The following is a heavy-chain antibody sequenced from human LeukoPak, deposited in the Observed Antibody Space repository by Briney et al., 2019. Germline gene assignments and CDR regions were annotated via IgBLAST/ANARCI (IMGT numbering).Heavy chain of an antibody. CDR3: ATVGYYDSSGYYSPFDY. D-gene: IGHD3-22*01. Sequence: ASVKVSCKASGGTFSRYAISWVRQAPGQGHEWMGGIIPIFGTANYAQKFQGRVTITADESTSTAYMELSSLRSEDTAVYYCATVGYYDSSGYYSPFDYWGQGTLVTVSS. V-gene: IGHV1-69*13. CDR1: GGTFSRYA. J-gene: IGHJ4*02. CDR2: IIPIFGTA.